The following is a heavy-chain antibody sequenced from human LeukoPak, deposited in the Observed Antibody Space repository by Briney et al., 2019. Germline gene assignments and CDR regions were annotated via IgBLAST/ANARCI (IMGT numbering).Heavy chain of an antibody. CDR1: GFTFSNAW. Sequence: GGSLRLSCAASGFTFSNAWMSWVRQAPGKGLEWVGRIKSKTDGGTTDYAAPVKGRFTISRDDSKNTLYLQMNSLKTEDTAVYYCTSSIFGVVNSRFWGQGTLVTVSS. CDR3: TSSIFGVVNSRF. V-gene: IGHV3-15*01. D-gene: IGHD3-3*01. CDR2: IKSKTDGGTT. J-gene: IGHJ4*02.